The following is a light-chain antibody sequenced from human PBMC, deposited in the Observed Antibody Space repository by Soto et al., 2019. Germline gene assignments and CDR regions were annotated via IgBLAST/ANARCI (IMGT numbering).Light chain of an antibody. CDR1: NSNIGDASG. J-gene: IGLJ3*02. CDR2: TNI. CDR3: QSYDSSLRIWG. Sequence: QSVLTQPPSVSGAPGQRVTISCTGSNSNIGDASGVHWYQQVPGTAPKLLIYTNINRTSGVPDRFSGSQSGTSASLAISGLQAEDEADYFCQSYDSSLRIWGFGGGTKLPVL. V-gene: IGLV1-40*01.